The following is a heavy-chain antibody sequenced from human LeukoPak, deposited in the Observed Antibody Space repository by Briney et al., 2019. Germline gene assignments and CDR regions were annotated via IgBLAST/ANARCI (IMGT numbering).Heavy chain of an antibody. J-gene: IGHJ3*02. V-gene: IGHV3-7*01. CDR1: GFTFSSYW. CDR2: IKQDGSEK. D-gene: IGHD6-19*01. CDR3: ARDTPNQWLVMWDAFDI. Sequence: PGGSLRLSCAASGFTFSSYWMSWVRQAPGKGLEWVANIKQDGSEKYYVDSVKGRFTISRDNAKNSLYLQMNSLRAEDTAVYYCARDTPNQWLVMWDAFDIWGQGTMVTVSS.